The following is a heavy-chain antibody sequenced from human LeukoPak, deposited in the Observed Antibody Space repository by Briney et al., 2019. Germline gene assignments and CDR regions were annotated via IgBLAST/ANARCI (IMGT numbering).Heavy chain of an antibody. J-gene: IGHJ4*02. V-gene: IGHV3-23*01. CDR1: GFTFSSYA. Sequence: GGSLRLSCAASGFTFSSYAMSWVRQAPGKGLEWVSAISGSGGSTYYADSVKGPFTISRDNSKNTLYLQMNSLRAEDTAVYYCARGPRTYDFWSGYYNYWGQGTLVTVSS. CDR2: ISGSGGST. CDR3: ARGPRTYDFWSGYYNY. D-gene: IGHD3-3*01.